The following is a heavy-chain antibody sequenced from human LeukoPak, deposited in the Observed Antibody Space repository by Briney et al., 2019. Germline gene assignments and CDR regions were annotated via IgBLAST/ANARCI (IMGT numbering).Heavy chain of an antibody. CDR3: ASGATYYYDSSGYYFY. Sequence: GGSLRLSCAASGFTFSSYWMHWVRQAPGKGLVWVSRINSDGSSTSYADSVKGRFTISRDNAKNTLYLQMNSLRAEDTAVYYCASGATYYYDSSGYYFYWGQGTLVTVSS. CDR2: INSDGSST. V-gene: IGHV3-74*01. J-gene: IGHJ4*02. CDR1: GFTFSSYW. D-gene: IGHD3-22*01.